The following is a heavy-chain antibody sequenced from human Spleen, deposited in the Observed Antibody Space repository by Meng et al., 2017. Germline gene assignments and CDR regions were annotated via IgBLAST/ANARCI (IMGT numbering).Heavy chain of an antibody. Sequence: QVHLLQSGPEVKKPGASVRVSCKASGYTFGSYGICWVRQAPGQGLEWMAWLGAHDGDTSHAPRFQGRVTVTADTSTTTAYMELRSLRSDDTAVYYCARDLSGSYSPAGYWGQGTLVTVSS. CDR1: GYTFGSYG. CDR2: LGAHDGDT. D-gene: IGHD1-26*01. CDR3: ARDLSGSYSPAGY. V-gene: IGHV1-18*01. J-gene: IGHJ4*02.